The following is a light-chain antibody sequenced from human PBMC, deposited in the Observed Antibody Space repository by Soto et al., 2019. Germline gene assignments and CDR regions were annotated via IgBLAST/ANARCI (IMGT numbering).Light chain of an antibody. J-gene: IGKJ5*01. Sequence: LSLSPGERAALSCGASESVSSNQLAWYQQKPGLAPRLLIYDASSRASGIPERFSGSGSGTGFSLTISSLEPEDSAVYYCQQYGSSPITFGQGTRLEIK. CDR1: ESVSSNQ. CDR2: DAS. CDR3: QQYGSSPIT. V-gene: IGKV3D-20*01.